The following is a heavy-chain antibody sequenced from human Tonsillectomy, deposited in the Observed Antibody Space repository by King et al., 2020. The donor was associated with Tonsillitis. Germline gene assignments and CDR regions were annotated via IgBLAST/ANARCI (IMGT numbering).Heavy chain of an antibody. CDR1: GGSISSYY. D-gene: IGHD2-15*01. Sequence: VQLQESGPGRVKPSETLSLTCTVSGGSISSYYWSWIRQPPGKGLEWIGYIYYSGSTNYNPSLKSRVTISVDTSKNQFSLKLSSVTPADTAVYYCAREIGYCGGGSCYFGAFDIWGQGTMVTVSS. CDR2: IYYSGST. V-gene: IGHV4-59*01. CDR3: AREIGYCGGGSCYFGAFDI. J-gene: IGHJ3*02.